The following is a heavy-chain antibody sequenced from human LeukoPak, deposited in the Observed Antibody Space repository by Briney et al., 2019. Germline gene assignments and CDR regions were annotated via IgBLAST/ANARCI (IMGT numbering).Heavy chain of an antibody. CDR3: ARGFGELLEGPDAFDI. J-gene: IGHJ3*02. CDR1: GGSISSYY. V-gene: IGHV4-59*08. CDR2: IYYSGST. Sequence: PSETLSLTCTVSGGSISSYYWSWIRQPPGKGLEWIGYIYYSGSTNYNPSLKSRVTISVDTSKNQFSLKLSSVTAADTAVYYCARGFGELLEGPDAFDIWGQGTMVTVSS. D-gene: IGHD1-26*01.